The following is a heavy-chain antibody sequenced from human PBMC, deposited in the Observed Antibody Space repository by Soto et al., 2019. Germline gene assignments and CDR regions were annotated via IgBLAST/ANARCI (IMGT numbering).Heavy chain of an antibody. Sequence: QVQLVQSGAEVKKPGSSVKVSYKASGDTFSSYAISWVRQAPGQGLEWMGGIIPIFRTPDYAQKFQGRVTITADEAARTAYMQLSSLRSEDTAVYYCARDKDRQRLGGNYYYITDVWGQGTTVTVSS. CDR3: ARDKDRQRLGGNYYYITDV. J-gene: IGHJ6*02. D-gene: IGHD5-12*01. CDR2: IIPIFRTP. V-gene: IGHV1-69*12. CDR1: GDTFSSYA.